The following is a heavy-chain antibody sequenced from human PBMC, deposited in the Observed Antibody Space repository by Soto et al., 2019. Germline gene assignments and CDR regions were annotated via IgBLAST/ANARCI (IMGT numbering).Heavy chain of an antibody. CDR2: IDPSDSYT. V-gene: IGHV5-10-1*01. J-gene: IGHJ4*02. CDR1: GYSFTNYW. D-gene: IGHD3-10*01. CDR3: ARXAYYYGSGSYAVDY. Sequence: PGESLKISCKGSGYSFTNYWISWVRQMPGKGLEWMGRIDPSDSYTNYSPSFQGHVTISADKSVSTAYLQWNSLKASDTAMYYCARXAYYYGSGSYAVDYWGQGTLVTVS.